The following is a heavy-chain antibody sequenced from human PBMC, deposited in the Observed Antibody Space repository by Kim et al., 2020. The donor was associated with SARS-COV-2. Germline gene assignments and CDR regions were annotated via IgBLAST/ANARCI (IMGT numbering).Heavy chain of an antibody. CDR1: GFTFSSCA. CDR3: ARDQESRLRGLTYSYYGMDV. Sequence: GGSLRLSCAASGFTFSSCAIHWVRQAPGKGLEWVAVISYDGSNKNNADFVKGRFTISRDNSKNTLYLQMNSLRAEDTALYYCARDQESRLRGLTYSYYGMDVWGQETTVTVSS. D-gene: IGHD3-10*01. V-gene: IGHV3-30-3*01. CDR2: ISYDGSNK. J-gene: IGHJ6*02.